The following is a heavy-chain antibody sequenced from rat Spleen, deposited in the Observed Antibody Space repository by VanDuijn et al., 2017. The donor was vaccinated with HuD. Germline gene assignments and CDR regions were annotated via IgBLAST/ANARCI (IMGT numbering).Heavy chain of an antibody. D-gene: IGHD4-6*01. J-gene: IGHJ2*01. CDR1: GFTFSNYD. Sequence: EVQLVESGGGLVQPGRSLKFSCAASGFTFSNYDMAWVRQAPTKGLEWVASISTSGGSTYYRDSVKGRFTVSRDNAKSTLYLQMDSLRSEDTATYYCARPRAPSWAFDYWGQGVMVTVSS. V-gene: IGHV5-25*01. CDR3: ARPRAPSWAFDY. CDR2: ISTSGGST.